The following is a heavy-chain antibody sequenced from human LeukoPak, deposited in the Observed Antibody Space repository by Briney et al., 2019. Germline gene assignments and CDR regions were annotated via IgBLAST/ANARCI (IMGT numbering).Heavy chain of an antibody. J-gene: IGHJ4*02. D-gene: IGHD4-23*01. CDR3: AQNYGGTLY. CDR1: GFSFSSKA. V-gene: IGHV3-23*01. CDR2: IINSGGST. Sequence: GGSLRLSCAASGFSFSSKAMSWVRQAPGKGLEWVSAIINSGGSTYYADSVKGRFTISRDNSKNTLYLQMNSLRAEDTAVYYCAQNYGGTLYWGQGTLVTVSS.